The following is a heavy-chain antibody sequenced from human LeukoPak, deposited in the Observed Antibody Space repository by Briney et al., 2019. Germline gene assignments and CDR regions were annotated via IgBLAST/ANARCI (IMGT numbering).Heavy chain of an antibody. J-gene: IGHJ6*02. CDR1: GGSISSYY. D-gene: IGHD6-13*01. CDR3: ARGAVIAAADEYYYGMDV. V-gene: IGHV4-59*01. CDR2: IYCSGST. Sequence: SETLSLTCTVSGGSISSYYWSWIRQPPGKGLQWIGYIYCSGSTNYNPSLKSRVTISVDTSKNQFFLKLSSVTAADTAVYYCARGAVIAAADEYYYGMDVWGQGTTVTVSS.